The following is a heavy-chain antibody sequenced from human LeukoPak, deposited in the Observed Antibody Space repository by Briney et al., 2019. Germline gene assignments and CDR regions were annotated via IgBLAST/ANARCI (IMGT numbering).Heavy chain of an antibody. V-gene: IGHV3-49*03. Sequence: GGSLRLSCTASGFTFGDYAMSWFRQAPGKGLEWVGFIRSKAYGGTTEYAASVKGRFTISRDDSKSIAYLQMNSLKTEDTAVYYCTRALVLRYVDWLFEEDYWGQGTLVTVSS. CDR1: GFTFGDYA. J-gene: IGHJ4*02. CDR2: IRSKAYGGTT. D-gene: IGHD3-9*01. CDR3: TRALVLRYVDWLFEEDY.